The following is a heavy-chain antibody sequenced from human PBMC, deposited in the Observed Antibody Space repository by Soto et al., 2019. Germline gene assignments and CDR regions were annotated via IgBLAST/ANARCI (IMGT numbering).Heavy chain of an antibody. CDR2: IQSSGSA. Sequence: QVQLQESGPGLVEPSQTLSLTCTVSGVSIRSGSDHWNWVRQHPGKGLEWIGQIQSSGSAHYNPSLQNRVTMSVDTAKNQFSLKVRSVTAADTAVYYCANLAEGVGGRGYWGQGTLVTVSS. V-gene: IGHV4-31*03. D-gene: IGHD2-15*01. J-gene: IGHJ4*02. CDR1: GVSIRSGSDH. CDR3: ANLAEGVGGRGY.